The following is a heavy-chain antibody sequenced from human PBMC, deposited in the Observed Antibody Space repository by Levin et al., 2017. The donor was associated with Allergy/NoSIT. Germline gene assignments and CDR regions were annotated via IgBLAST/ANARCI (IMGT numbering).Heavy chain of an antibody. J-gene: IGHJ4*02. V-gene: IGHV4-59*01. Sequence: SETLSLTCTVSGGSISSYYWSWIRQPPGKGLEWIGYIYYSGSTNYNPSLKSRVTISVDTSKNQFSLKLSSVTAADTAVYYCARAEGTTGYDPRVFYYFDYWGQGTLVTVSS. CDR1: GGSISSYY. CDR3: ARAEGTTGYDPRVFYYFDY. D-gene: IGHD1-1*01. CDR2: IYYSGST.